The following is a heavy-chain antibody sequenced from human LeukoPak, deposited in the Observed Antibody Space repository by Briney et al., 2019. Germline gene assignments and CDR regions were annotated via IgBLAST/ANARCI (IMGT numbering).Heavy chain of an antibody. J-gene: IGHJ3*01. V-gene: IGHV1-69*04. CDR2: IVPILGIA. CDR1: GGTFNNYA. D-gene: IGHD5-18*01. Sequence: ASVKVSRKASGGTFNNYAISWVRQAPGQGLEWMGRIVPILGIANYAQEFQGRLIITADKATSSAYMELSSLRSEDTAVYYCARDQGDNSYGYYAIWYAFDVWGQGTMVTVSS. CDR3: ARDQGDNSYGYYAIWYAFDV.